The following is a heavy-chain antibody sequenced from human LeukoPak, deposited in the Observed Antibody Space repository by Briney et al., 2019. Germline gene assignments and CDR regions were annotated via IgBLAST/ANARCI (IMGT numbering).Heavy chain of an antibody. CDR2: IYYSGST. J-gene: IGHJ4*02. V-gene: IGHV4-39*01. D-gene: IGHD1-26*01. Sequence: SETLSLTCTVSGGSISSSSYYWGWIRQPPGKGLEWIGSIYYSGSTYYNPSLKSRVTISVDTSKNQFSLKLSSVTAAGTAVYYCAGRPKAWELPRDWGQGTLVTVSS. CDR1: GGSISSSSYY. CDR3: AGRPKAWELPRD.